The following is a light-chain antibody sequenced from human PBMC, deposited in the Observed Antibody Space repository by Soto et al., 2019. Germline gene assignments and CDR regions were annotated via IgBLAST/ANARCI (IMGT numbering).Light chain of an antibody. CDR1: SSDIGTYKY. CDR2: EVN. Sequence: QSVLTQPPSASGSPGQSVTISCTGTSSDIGTYKYVSWYQQHPGKVPKLIIYEVNKRPSGVPDRFSGSKSGNTASLTVSGLQAEAAADYYCSSSAGTNNLYVFGTGTKVTVL. V-gene: IGLV2-8*01. J-gene: IGLJ1*01. CDR3: SSSAGTNNLYV.